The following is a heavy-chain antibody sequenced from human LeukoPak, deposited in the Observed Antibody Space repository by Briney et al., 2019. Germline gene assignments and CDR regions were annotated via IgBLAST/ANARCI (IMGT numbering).Heavy chain of an antibody. CDR3: AKGVAMDYGSGSNCDFDY. CDR1: GFTFDDYA. Sequence: PGRSLRLSCAASGFTFDDYAMHWVRQAPGKGLEWVSAISGSGGSTYYADSVKGRFTISRDNSKNTLYLQMNSLRAEDTAVYYCAKGVAMDYGSGSNCDFDYWGQGTLVTVSS. V-gene: IGHV3-23*01. D-gene: IGHD3-10*01. CDR2: ISGSGGST. J-gene: IGHJ4*02.